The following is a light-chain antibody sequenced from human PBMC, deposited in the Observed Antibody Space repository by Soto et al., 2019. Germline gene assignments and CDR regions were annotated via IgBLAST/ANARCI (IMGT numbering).Light chain of an antibody. J-gene: IGKJ1*01. CDR3: QQYNSYPWT. V-gene: IGKV1-5*03. CDR1: QSIRRW. Sequence: DIPMTQSPSTLSASVGDRVTITCRASQSIRRWLAWYQQKPGKAPKLLIYAASSLESGVPARFSGSGSVTEVTLTISSLQPDDFATDYCQQYNSYPWTFGQGTKVEIK. CDR2: AAS.